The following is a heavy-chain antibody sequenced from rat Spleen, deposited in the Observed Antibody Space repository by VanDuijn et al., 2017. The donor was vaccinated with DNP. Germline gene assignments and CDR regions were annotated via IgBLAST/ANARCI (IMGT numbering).Heavy chain of an antibody. CDR3: ARPARGWFAY. CDR1: GFTFSDYY. CDR2: ISYDGAST. V-gene: IGHV5-22*01. J-gene: IGHJ3*01. Sequence: EVQLVESGGGLVQPGRSLKLSCAASGFTFSDYYMAWVRQAPTKGLEWVAYISYDGASTYNGDSVRGRFTLSRDYAKSTLYLQMNSLRSEDMATYYCARPARGWFAYWGQGTLVTVSS.